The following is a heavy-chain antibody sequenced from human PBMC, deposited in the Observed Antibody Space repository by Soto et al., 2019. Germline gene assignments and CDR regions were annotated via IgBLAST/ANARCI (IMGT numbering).Heavy chain of an antibody. CDR1: GFTFSSSE. CDR2: IHPSGQPI. Sequence: PGGSLRLSCAASGFTFSSSEMYWVRQAPGKGLEWVSYIHPSGQPIFYADSVKGRFTISRDNAKNSLYMQMSSPQAEDSPSYYCARRASRWGQGTMVTVSS. D-gene: IGHD1-26*01. V-gene: IGHV3-48*03. CDR3: ARRASR. J-gene: IGHJ3*01.